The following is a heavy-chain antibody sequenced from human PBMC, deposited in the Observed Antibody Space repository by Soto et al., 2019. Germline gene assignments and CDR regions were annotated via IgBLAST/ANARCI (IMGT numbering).Heavy chain of an antibody. V-gene: IGHV1-18*01. J-gene: IGHJ4*02. Sequence: QVQLVESGAEVKKPGASVQFSCKASGYTFTSYYISWVRQAPGQGLEWMGGISAYNGNTNYAQKLPGRVTLTPDTSTSTAFMELRSLRSDDTAVYYCARDAPPADHWRQGTLVTVSS. CDR2: ISAYNGNT. CDR1: GYTFTSYY. CDR3: ARDAPPADH.